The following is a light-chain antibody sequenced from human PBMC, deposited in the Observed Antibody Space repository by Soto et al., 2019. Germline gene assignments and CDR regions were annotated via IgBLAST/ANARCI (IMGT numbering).Light chain of an antibody. Sequence: EIVLTQSPATLSLSPGERATLSCRASQSVGSFLAWYQQKSGQTPRLLIYDASNRATGISARFSGSGSGADFTLTISSLEPEDFAVYYCQHRSNWLGTFGPGTKVDIK. J-gene: IGKJ3*01. CDR1: QSVGSF. CDR2: DAS. V-gene: IGKV3-11*01. CDR3: QHRSNWLGT.